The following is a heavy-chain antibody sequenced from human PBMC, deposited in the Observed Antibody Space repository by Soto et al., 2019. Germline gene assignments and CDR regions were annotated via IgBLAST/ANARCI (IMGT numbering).Heavy chain of an antibody. Sequence: EAQLLESGGGLAQPGGSLRLSCAASGFTFSDSALSWVLQGTGQGLEWGSSVPVSGDTSYYEDSVEGRFTIYRENSKNTLARQMTSLRDDDTVIYYCAKHGCSYPACYPYYYYVDVWGEGATVTVSS. CDR3: AKHGCSYPACYPYYYYVDV. CDR1: GFTFSDSA. D-gene: IGHD2-15*01. CDR2: VPVSGDTS. V-gene: IGHV3-23*01. J-gene: IGHJ6*03.